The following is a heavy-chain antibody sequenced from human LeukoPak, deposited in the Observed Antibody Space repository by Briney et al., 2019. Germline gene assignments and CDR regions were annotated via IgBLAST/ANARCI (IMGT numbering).Heavy chain of an antibody. V-gene: IGHV1-2*06. Sequence: GASVKVSCMASGFSFTGYFMHWVRQAPGQGPEWMGRIDPNSGGTNYALKFQGRVTMTRDTPITTAYMDLSRLRSDDTAVYYCARGPHDTAYYFDQWGQGTLVTVSS. D-gene: IGHD5-18*01. CDR1: GFSFTGYF. CDR3: ARGPHDTAYYFDQ. J-gene: IGHJ4*02. CDR2: IDPNSGGT.